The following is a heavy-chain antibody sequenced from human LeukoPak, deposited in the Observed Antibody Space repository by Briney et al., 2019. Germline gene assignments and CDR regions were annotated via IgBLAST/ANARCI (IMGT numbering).Heavy chain of an antibody. J-gene: IGHJ4*02. D-gene: IGHD6-19*01. CDR2: IWYDGSNK. CDR1: GFTFSSYG. V-gene: IGHV3-33*01. CDR3: ARRSSGYPYYFDY. Sequence: GRSLRLSCAASGFTFSSYGMHWVRQVPGKGLEWVAVIWYDGSNKYYADSVKGRFTISRDNSKNTLYLQMNSLRAEDTAVYYCARRSSGYPYYFDYWGQGTLVTVSS.